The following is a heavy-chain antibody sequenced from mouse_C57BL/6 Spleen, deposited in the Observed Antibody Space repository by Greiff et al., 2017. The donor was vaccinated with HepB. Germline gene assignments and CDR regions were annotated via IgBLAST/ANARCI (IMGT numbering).Heavy chain of an antibody. V-gene: IGHV1-54*01. D-gene: IGHD6-2*01. CDR3: ARSSLGYFDY. J-gene: IGHJ2*01. CDR2: INPGRGGT. CDR1: GYAFTNYL. Sequence: VQLQQSGAELVRPGTSVKVSCKASGYAFTNYLIEWVKQRPGQGLEWIGVINPGRGGTNYNEKFKGKATLTADKSSSTAYMQLSSLTSEDSAVYFCARSSLGYFDYWGQGTTLTVSS.